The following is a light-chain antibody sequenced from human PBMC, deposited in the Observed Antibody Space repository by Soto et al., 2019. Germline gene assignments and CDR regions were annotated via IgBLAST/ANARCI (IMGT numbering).Light chain of an antibody. Sequence: EIVMTQSPGTLSVSPGERATLSCRASQSVSVNLAWYQQKPCQAPRLLIYGVSTRATGIPARFSGSESGTECPLTISSLQSEDFAVYYCQPYNDWPFTFGPGTKVDI. J-gene: IGKJ3*01. CDR2: GVS. CDR3: QPYNDWPFT. V-gene: IGKV3-15*01. CDR1: QSVSVN.